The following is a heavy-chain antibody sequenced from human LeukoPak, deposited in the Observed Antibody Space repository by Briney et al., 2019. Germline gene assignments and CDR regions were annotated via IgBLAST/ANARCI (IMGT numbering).Heavy chain of an antibody. CDR2: ITNSGTTI. V-gene: IGHV3-11*01. J-gene: IGHJ1*01. CDR3: ARDGHYDILTGYFQD. Sequence: PGGSLRLSCTASGFTFTDYYMSWIRQAPGKGLEWVSYITNSGTTIYYAHSVKGRFTISRDNAKNSLYLQMNSLRAEDTAVYYCARDGHYDILTGYFQDWGQGTLVTVSS. CDR1: GFTFTDYY. D-gene: IGHD3-9*01.